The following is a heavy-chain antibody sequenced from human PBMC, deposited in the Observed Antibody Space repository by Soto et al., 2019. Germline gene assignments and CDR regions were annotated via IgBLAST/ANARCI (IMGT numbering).Heavy chain of an antibody. Sequence: QLLESGGGFVQPGGSLRLSCVASGFTFSNFAMAWVRQAPGEGLEWVSAISGSGDDTFYADSLKGRFTISRDNSKDTLYLQINSLRAEDTAVYYCANPIPKTGTPFGFWCQGTLGTVSS. CDR1: GFTFSNFA. J-gene: IGHJ4*02. CDR2: ISGSGDDT. D-gene: IGHD1-1*01. V-gene: IGHV3-23*01. CDR3: ANPIPKTGTPFGF.